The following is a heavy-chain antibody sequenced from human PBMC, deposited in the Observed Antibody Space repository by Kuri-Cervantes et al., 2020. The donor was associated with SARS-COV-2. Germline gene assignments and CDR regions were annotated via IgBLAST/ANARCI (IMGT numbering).Heavy chain of an antibody. CDR2: SNAGNGNT. D-gene: IGHD5-12*01. CDR3: ARDGGSGYDWTDYYYYYMDV. CDR1: GGTFSSYA. J-gene: IGHJ6*03. Sequence: ASVKVSCKASGGTFSSYAMHWVRQAPGQRLEWMGWSNAGNGNTKYSQEFQGRVTITRDTSASTAYMELSSLRSEDMAVYYCARDGGSGYDWTDYYYYYMDVWGKGTTVTVSS. V-gene: IGHV1-3*02.